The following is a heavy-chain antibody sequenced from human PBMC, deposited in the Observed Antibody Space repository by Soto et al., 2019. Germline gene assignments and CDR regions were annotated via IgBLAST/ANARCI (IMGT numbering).Heavy chain of an antibody. CDR2: VHSDGTTT. J-gene: IGHJ3*01. Sequence: GGSLRLSCAASGFTFDYYWMQWVRQAPGKGLVWVSRVHSDGTTTTYADSVKGRFTISRDNARNTVSLQMSSLRAEDTAIYYCARGDRGGFDLWGHGTVVTISS. CDR1: GFTFDYYW. V-gene: IGHV3-74*01. CDR3: ARGDRGGFDL. D-gene: IGHD3-10*01.